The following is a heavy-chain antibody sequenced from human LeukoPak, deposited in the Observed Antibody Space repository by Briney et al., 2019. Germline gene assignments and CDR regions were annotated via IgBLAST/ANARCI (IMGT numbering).Heavy chain of an antibody. J-gene: IGHJ5*02. CDR3: ARSSPLNYYGSGTGKQNWFDP. D-gene: IGHD3-10*01. CDR1: GYTFTGYY. V-gene: IGHV1-69*13. Sequence: SVKVSCKASGYTFTGYYMHWVRQAPGQGLEWMGGIIPIFGTANYAQKFQGRVTITADESTSTAYMELSSLRSEDTAVYYCARSSPLNYYGSGTGKQNWFDPWGQGALVTVSS. CDR2: IIPIFGTA.